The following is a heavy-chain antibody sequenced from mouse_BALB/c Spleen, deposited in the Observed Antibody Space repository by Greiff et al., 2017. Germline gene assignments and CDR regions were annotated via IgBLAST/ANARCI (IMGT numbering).Heavy chain of an antibody. J-gene: IGHJ2*01. CDR2: INSNGGST. Sequence: EVMLVESGGGLVQPGGSLKLSCAASGFTFSSYGMSWVRQTPDKRLELVATINSNGGSTYYPDSVKGRFTISRDNAKNTLYLQMSSLKSEDTAMYYCARDRATGYYFDYWGQGTTLTVSA. D-gene: IGHD3-1*01. CDR1: GFTFSSYG. CDR3: ARDRATGYYFDY. V-gene: IGHV5-6-3*01.